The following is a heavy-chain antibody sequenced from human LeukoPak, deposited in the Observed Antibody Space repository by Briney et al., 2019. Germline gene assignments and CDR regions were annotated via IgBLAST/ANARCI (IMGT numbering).Heavy chain of an antibody. Sequence: PSETLSLTCTVSGGSINGYYWSWIRQSPGKGLESLGYIYYTGSTNYNPSLKSRVTISVDTSKNQFSLKLSSVTAADTAVYYCARFLRGATNALEIWGQGTMVTVSS. CDR1: GGSINGYY. CDR2: IYYTGST. D-gene: IGHD1-26*01. V-gene: IGHV4-59*01. J-gene: IGHJ3*02. CDR3: ARFLRGATNALEI.